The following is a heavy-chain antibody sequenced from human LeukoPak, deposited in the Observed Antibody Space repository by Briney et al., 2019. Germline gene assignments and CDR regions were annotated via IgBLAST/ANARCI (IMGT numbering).Heavy chain of an antibody. J-gene: IGHJ3*02. Sequence: ASVKVSCKASRYTFTGYYMHWLRQAPGQGPEWMGWINPDSGGTNYAQKFQGRVTMTRDTSISTAYMELSGLTSDDTAVYYCARDGNFDIRGQETMVTVSS. CDR2: INPDSGGT. CDR3: ARDGNFDI. V-gene: IGHV1-2*02. CDR1: RYTFTGYY. D-gene: IGHD4-23*01.